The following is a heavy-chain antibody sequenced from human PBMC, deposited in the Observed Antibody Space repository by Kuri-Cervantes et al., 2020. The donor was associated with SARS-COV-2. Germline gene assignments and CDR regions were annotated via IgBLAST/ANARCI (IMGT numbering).Heavy chain of an antibody. Sequence: GESLKISCAASGFTFSSYGMHWVRQAPGKGLEWVAVIWYDGSNKYYADSVKGRFTISRDNSKNTLYLQMNSLRAEDTAVYYCAKSASSGYYHIDYWGQGTLVTVSS. CDR2: IWYDGSNK. J-gene: IGHJ4*02. CDR1: GFTFSSYG. V-gene: IGHV3-33*06. CDR3: AKSASSGYYHIDY. D-gene: IGHD3-22*01.